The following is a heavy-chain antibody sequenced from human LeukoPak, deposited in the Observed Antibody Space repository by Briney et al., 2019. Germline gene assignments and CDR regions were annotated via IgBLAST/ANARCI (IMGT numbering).Heavy chain of an antibody. D-gene: IGHD3-22*01. Sequence: GGSLRLSCAASGFTFSSYAMSWVRQAPGKGLEWVSAISGSGGSTYYADSVKGRFTISRDNSKNTLYLQMNSLRAEDTAVYYCAKALSTMIVVVCPDAFDIWGQGTMVTVSS. CDR2: ISGSGGST. V-gene: IGHV3-23*01. CDR3: AKALSTMIVVVCPDAFDI. J-gene: IGHJ3*02. CDR1: GFTFSSYA.